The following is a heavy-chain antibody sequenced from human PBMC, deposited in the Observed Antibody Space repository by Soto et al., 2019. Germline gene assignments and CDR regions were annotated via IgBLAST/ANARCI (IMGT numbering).Heavy chain of an antibody. V-gene: IGHV1-3*05. Sequence: QVQLVQSGAEEKKPGASVKVSCKASGYTFTSYTIHWVRQAPGQRPEWMGWINAGRGNTKYSQKFQGRVTITRDTSASAAYMELSSLRSEDTAVYYCARGEGMTGLWSYFKYWGQGTLVTVSS. J-gene: IGHJ4*02. CDR2: INAGRGNT. CDR1: GYTFTSYT. CDR3: ARGEGMTGLWSYFKY. D-gene: IGHD3-10*01.